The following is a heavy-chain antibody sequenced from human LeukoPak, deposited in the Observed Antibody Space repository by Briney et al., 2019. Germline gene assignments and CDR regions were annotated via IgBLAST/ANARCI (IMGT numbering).Heavy chain of an antibody. CDR2: IYPGDSDT. CDR3: ARHNQGGAPPYWFDP. J-gene: IGHJ5*02. D-gene: IGHD3-16*01. CDR1: GYSFTSYW. Sequence: GESLKISCEASGYSFTSYWIGWVRQIPGKGLEWMGIIYPGDSDTRYSPSFQGQVTISADKSISTAYLQWSSLKASDTAMYYCARHNQGGAPPYWFDPWGQGTLVTVSS. V-gene: IGHV5-51*01.